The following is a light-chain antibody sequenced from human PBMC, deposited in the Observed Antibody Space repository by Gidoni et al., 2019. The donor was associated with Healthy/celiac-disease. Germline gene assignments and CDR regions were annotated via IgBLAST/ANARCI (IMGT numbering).Light chain of an antibody. V-gene: IGKV1-9*01. CDR2: AAS. Sequence: IQLTQSPSSLSASVGDRVTITCRASQGISSYLALYQQKPGKAPKLLIYAASTLQSGVPSSFSGSGSGTDFTLTISSLQHEDFATYYCQQLNSYPFTFGGGTKVEIK. CDR1: QGISSY. J-gene: IGKJ4*01. CDR3: QQLNSYPFT.